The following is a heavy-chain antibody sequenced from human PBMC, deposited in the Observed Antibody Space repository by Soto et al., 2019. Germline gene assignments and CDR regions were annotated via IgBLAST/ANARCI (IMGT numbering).Heavy chain of an antibody. J-gene: IGHJ6*02. V-gene: IGHV1-18*01. D-gene: IGHD3-10*02. CDR2: ISAYNGNT. Sequence: ASVKVSCKASGYTFTSYGISWVRQAPGQVLEWMGWISAYNGNTNYAQKLQGRVTMTTDTSTSTAYMELRSLRSDDTAVYYCARVVRGVMTPLQAYYYGMDVWGQGTTVTVSS. CDR3: ARVVRGVMTPLQAYYYGMDV. CDR1: GYTFTSYG.